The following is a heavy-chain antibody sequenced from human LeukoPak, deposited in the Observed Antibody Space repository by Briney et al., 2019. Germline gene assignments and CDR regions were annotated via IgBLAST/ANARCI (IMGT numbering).Heavy chain of an antibody. CDR1: GFTFSSYG. Sequence: PGGSLRLSCAASGFTFSSYGMHWVRQAPGKGLEWVAVIWYDGSNKYYADSVKGRLTISRDNSKNTLYLQMNSLRAEDTAVYYCARDPQRFTMIVVVTPDYWGQGTLVTVSS. CDR2: IWYDGSNK. J-gene: IGHJ4*02. D-gene: IGHD3-22*01. V-gene: IGHV3-33*01. CDR3: ARDPQRFTMIVVVTPDY.